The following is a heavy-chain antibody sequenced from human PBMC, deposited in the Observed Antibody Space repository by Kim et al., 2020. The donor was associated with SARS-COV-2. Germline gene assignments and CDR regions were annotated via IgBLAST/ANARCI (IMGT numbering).Heavy chain of an antibody. J-gene: IGHJ6*03. V-gene: IGHV3-30*02. D-gene: IGHD6-19*01. CDR3: AKVTGSGWGGYYYYYMDV. Sequence: KGRFTISRDNSKNTLYLQMNSLRAEDTAVYYCAKVTGSGWGGYYYYYMDVWGKGTTVTVSS.